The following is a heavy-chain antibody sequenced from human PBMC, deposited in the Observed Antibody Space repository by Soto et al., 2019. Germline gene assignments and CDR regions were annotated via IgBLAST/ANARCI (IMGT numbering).Heavy chain of an antibody. V-gene: IGHV3-73*02. CDR1: GFTFSDSA. CDR2: IRSKANNYAT. CDR3: TRQLGYCTGTSCYAAGYYYGMDV. Sequence: EVQLVESGGGLVQPGGSLKLSCAASGFTFSDSAMHWVRQASGEGLEWVGRIRSKANNYATAYAASGRGRFTISRDDSENTAYLQIHSLKTEDTAVYYCTRQLGYCTGTSCYAAGYYYGMDVWGQVTTVTVSS. J-gene: IGHJ6*02. D-gene: IGHD2-2*01.